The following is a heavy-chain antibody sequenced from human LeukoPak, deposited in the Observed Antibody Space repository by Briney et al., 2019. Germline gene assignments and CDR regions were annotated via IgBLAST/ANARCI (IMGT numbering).Heavy chain of an antibody. D-gene: IGHD6-13*01. CDR3: AKDLGEVAAAGSIYYYYGMDV. CDR2: ISDSGSNT. V-gene: IGHV3-23*01. J-gene: IGHJ6*02. CDR1: GFTFRSYA. Sequence: GGSLRLSCAASGFTFRSYAMSWVRQSPGKGLEWVSAISDSGSNTYYADSVKGRFTISRDNSKNTLYLQMNSLRAEDTAVYYCAKDLGEVAAAGSIYYYYGMDVWGQGTTVTVSS.